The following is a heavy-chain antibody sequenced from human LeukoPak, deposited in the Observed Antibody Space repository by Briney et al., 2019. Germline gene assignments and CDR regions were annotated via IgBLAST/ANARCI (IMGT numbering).Heavy chain of an antibody. CDR3: ASGREILLPLGFDY. Sequence: GGSLRLSCAASGFTFSDYAMTWVRQARGKGLEWVSGISSSGGSTFYADSVKGRFTISRDNSKNTLYLQMNSLRVEDTAVYYCASGREILLPLGFDYWGQGTLVTVSS. CDR1: GFTFSDYA. CDR2: ISSSGGST. D-gene: IGHD3-16*01. V-gene: IGHV3-23*01. J-gene: IGHJ4*02.